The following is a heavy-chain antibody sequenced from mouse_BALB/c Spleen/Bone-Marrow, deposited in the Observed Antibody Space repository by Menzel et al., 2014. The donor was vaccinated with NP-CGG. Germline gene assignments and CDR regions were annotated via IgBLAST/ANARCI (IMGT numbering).Heavy chain of an antibody. Sequence: EVQLQQSGPELVKPGASVKMSCKASGYTFTSYDMHWVKQKPGQGLEWIGYIHPYNDDTKYNEKFKGKATLTSDKSSSTAYMELSSLTSEDSAVYYCARSGWIFRGYYAMDYWGQGTSVTVSS. V-gene: IGHV1-14*01. CDR3: ARSGWIFRGYYAMDY. CDR2: IHPYNDDT. D-gene: IGHD2-3*01. J-gene: IGHJ4*01. CDR1: GYTFTSYD.